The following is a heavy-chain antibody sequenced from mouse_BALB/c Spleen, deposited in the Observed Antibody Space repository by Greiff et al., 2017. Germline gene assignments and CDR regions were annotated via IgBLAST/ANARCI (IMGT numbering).Heavy chain of an antibody. CDR1: GFTFSSFG. V-gene: IGHV5-17*02. CDR3: ARIDDYVDFDY. D-gene: IGHD2-4*01. CDR2: ISSGSSTI. J-gene: IGHJ2*01. Sequence: EVQLVESGAGLVQPGGSRKLSCAASGFTFSSFGMHWVRQAPEKGLEWVAYISSGSSTIYYADTVKGRFTISRDNPKNTLCLQMTSLRSEDTAMYYCARIDDYVDFDYWGQGTTLTVSS.